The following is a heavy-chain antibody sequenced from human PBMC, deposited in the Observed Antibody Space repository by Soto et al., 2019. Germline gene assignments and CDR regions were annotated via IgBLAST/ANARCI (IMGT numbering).Heavy chain of an antibody. CDR1: GFTFSSYS. CDR3: ATFYGAYYYGMDV. Sequence: PGGSLRLSCAASGFTFSSYSMNWVRQAPGKGLEWVSSISSSSSYIYYADSVKGRFTISRDNAKNSLYLQMNSLRAEDTAVYYCATFYGAYYYGMDVWGQGTTVTVSS. D-gene: IGHD4-17*01. J-gene: IGHJ6*02. CDR2: ISSSSSYI. V-gene: IGHV3-21*01.